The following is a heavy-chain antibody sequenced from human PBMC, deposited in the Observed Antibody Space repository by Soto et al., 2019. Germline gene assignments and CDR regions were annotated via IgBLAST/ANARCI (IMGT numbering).Heavy chain of an antibody. CDR1: GYTFTSYG. CDR3: ARGGPQKYFYYYMDV. D-gene: IGHD1-26*01. Sequence: QVQLVQSGAEVKKPGASVKVSCKASGYTFTSYGISWVRQAPGQGLEWMGWISGYNGNTNYAQKFQGRVTMTTDTSTSTAYMELRSRPSVYMPVYYCARGGPQKYFYYYMDVWGKGTTVTVSS. J-gene: IGHJ6*03. V-gene: IGHV1-18*03. CDR2: ISGYNGNT.